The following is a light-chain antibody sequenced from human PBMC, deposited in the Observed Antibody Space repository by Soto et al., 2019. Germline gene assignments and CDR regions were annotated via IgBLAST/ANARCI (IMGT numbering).Light chain of an antibody. CDR2: EGS. J-gene: IGLJ2*01. V-gene: IGLV2-23*01. Sequence: QSALTQPASVSGSPGQSITISCTGTSSDVGSYNLVSWYQQHPGKAPKLMIYEGSKRPSGVSNRFSGSKSGNTASLTISGLQGEDEADYYCCSYVGNITSVVFGGGTKLTVL. CDR1: SSDVGSYNL. CDR3: CSYVGNITSVV.